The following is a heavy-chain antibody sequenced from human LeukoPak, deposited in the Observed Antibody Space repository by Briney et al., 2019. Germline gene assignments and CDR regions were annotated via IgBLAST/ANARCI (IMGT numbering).Heavy chain of an antibody. J-gene: IGHJ3*02. CDR1: GFTIGDYF. Sequence: SGGSLRLSCAASGFTIGDYFMTWIRQAPGRRLEWVSYINSRGSSMYYAVSVKGRFTISRDNAKNSLFLQMSSLRAEDTAVYYCARETDYAFDIWGQGTMVTVSS. D-gene: IGHD3/OR15-3a*01. V-gene: IGHV3-11*04. CDR3: ARETDYAFDI. CDR2: INSRGSSM.